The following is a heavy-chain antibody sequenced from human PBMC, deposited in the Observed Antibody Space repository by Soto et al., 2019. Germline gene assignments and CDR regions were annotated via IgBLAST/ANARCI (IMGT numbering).Heavy chain of an antibody. CDR3: ARRFYDLATATGCYGFDL. D-gene: IGHD3-9*01. V-gene: IGHV4-31*03. J-gene: IGHJ5*02. Sequence: SETLSLTCTVSGGSINASGYYWNWVRHSPXQGLEGIGSIFYSGTTYYNPSLESRLTMSLDKSKNHFSLRFMSVTAADTAYYYFARRFYDLATATGCYGFDLWGHGTPVTVSS. CDR1: GGSINASGYY. CDR2: IFYSGTT.